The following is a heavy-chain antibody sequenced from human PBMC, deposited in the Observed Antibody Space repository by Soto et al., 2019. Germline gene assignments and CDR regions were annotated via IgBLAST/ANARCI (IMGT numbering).Heavy chain of an antibody. CDR1: GGSISNYY. Sequence: SETLSLTCTVSGGSISNYYWSWIRQPPGKGLEWIGFIYYTGSTNYIPSLKSRLTMSLHTSKNQFSLNLSSVTAADTAVYYCARAGYSYGTRYFFDYRGQGSSVIVSS. D-gene: IGHD5-18*01. CDR3: ARAGYSYGTRYFFDY. CDR2: IYYTGST. J-gene: IGHJ4*02. V-gene: IGHV4-59*01.